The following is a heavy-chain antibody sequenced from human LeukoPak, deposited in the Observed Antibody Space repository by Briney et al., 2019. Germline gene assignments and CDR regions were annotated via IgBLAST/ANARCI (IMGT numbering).Heavy chain of an antibody. D-gene: IGHD2-15*01. Sequence: SVKVSCKASGGTFSSYAISWVRQAPGQGLEWMGGIIPIFGTANSAQKFQGRVTITTDESTSTAYMELSSLRSEDTAVYYCATIYGYCSGGSCYGGDYFDYWGQGTLVTVSS. J-gene: IGHJ4*02. V-gene: IGHV1-69*05. CDR1: GGTFSSYA. CDR2: IIPIFGTA. CDR3: ATIYGYCSGGSCYGGDYFDY.